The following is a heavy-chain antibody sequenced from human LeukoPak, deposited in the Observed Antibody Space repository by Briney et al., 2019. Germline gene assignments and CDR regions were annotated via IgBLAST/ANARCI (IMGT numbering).Heavy chain of an antibody. D-gene: IGHD3-22*01. CDR3: ARGQWFHDAFDI. Sequence: GGSLRLSCAASGFTFSSYSMNWVRQAPGEGLEWVSCISSSSSYIYNADSVKDRFTISRDNAKNSLYLQMNSLRAEDTAVYYCARGQWFHDAFDIWGQGTMVTVSS. V-gene: IGHV3-21*01. J-gene: IGHJ3*02. CDR2: ISSSSSYI. CDR1: GFTFSSYS.